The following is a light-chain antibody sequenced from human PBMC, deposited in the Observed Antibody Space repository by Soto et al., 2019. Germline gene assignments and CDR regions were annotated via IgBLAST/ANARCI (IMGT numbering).Light chain of an antibody. V-gene: IGLV2-8*01. CDR2: EVS. J-gene: IGLJ2*01. CDR3: SSFAGNNNLV. CDR1: SSDVGGYNY. Sequence: QSALTQPPSASGSPGQSVTISCTGTSSDVGGYNYGSWYQPHPGKAPKLMISEVSKRPSGVPDRFSGSKSGNTASLTVSGRQAEDEADYYCSSFAGNNNLVFGGGTKVTVL.